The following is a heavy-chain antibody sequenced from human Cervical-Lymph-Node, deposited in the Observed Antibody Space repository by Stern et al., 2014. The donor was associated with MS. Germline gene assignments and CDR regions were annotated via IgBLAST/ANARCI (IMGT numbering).Heavy chain of an antibody. CDR1: GYTFSTYV. V-gene: IGHV1-18*01. D-gene: IGHD3-22*01. Sequence: QVQLVQSGPEVRKPGASVKVSCKTSGYTFSTYVVFWVRQAPGQGLEWLGSISTHNGDTNYAQILKGRVTMTTDSSTNTAYMELRSLRSDDPAVYYCATMTIIGFGPWGQGTLVTVSS. J-gene: IGHJ1*01. CDR3: ATMTIIGFGP. CDR2: ISTHNGDT.